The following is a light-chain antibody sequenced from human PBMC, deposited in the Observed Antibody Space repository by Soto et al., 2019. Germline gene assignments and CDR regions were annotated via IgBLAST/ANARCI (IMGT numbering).Light chain of an antibody. J-gene: IGKJ2*01. CDR2: GAS. V-gene: IGKV3-15*01. CDR1: QSVSSN. CDR3: QQYDNWPPYT. Sequence: EIVMTQSPATLSLSPGERATLSCRASQSVSSNLAWYQQKPGQAPRLLIYGASTRATGIPTRFSGGGSGTEFTLTISSLQSEDFALYYCQQYDNWPPYTFGQGTRLEIK.